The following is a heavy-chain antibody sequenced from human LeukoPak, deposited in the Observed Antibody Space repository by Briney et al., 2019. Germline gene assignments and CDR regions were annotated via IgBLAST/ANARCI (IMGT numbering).Heavy chain of an antibody. CDR3: ARRSPTGYFDY. Sequence: GGSLRLSCAASGFTFSSYWMHWVRQAPGKGLVWVSRINSDGSSTSYADSVKGRFTISRDNAKNTLYLHMNTQGADDNAVYYCARRSPTGYFDYWGQGTLVTVSS. D-gene: IGHD4-17*01. CDR2: INSDGSST. V-gene: IGHV3-74*01. J-gene: IGHJ4*02. CDR1: GFTFSSYW.